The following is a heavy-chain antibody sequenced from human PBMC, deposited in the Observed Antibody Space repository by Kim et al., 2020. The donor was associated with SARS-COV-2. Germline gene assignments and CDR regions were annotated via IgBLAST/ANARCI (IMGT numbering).Heavy chain of an antibody. D-gene: IGHD2-15*01. V-gene: IGHV1-58*01. CDR1: GFTFTSSA. CDR3: AGLSGGSDIGGNDAFDI. CDR2: IVVGSGNT. J-gene: IGHJ3*02. Sequence: SVKVSCKASGFTFTSSAVQWVRQARGQRLEWIGWIVVGSGNTNYAQKFQERVTITRDMSTSTAYMELSSLRSEDTAVYYCAGLSGGSDIGGNDAFDIWCQGTMVTVSS.